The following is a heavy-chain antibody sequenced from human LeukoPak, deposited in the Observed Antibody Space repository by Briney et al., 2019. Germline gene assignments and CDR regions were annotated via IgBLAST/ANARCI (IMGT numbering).Heavy chain of an antibody. D-gene: IGHD3-10*01. V-gene: IGHV3-11*04. J-gene: IGHJ4*02. CDR1: EFTFSDYY. CDR2: ISSTASTR. CDR3: ARCGDGLPCDFDY. Sequence: GGSLRLSCAASEFTFSDYYMSWIRQAPGKGLAWVSYISSTASTRYYADSVKGRFTISRDNAKNSLYLQMNSLRAEDTAVYYCARCGDGLPCDFDYWGQGTLVTVSS.